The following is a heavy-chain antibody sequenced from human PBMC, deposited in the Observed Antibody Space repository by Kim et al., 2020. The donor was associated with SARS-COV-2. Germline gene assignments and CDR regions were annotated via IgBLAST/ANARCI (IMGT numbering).Heavy chain of an antibody. J-gene: IGHJ5*02. Sequence: SETLSLTCTVSGGSISSYYWSWIRQPPGKGLEWIGYIYYSGSTNYNPSLKSRVTISVDTSKNQFSLKLSSVTAADTAVYYCARINSSSWYRGDWFDPWGQGTLVTVSS. CDR3: ARINSSSWYRGDWFDP. CDR1: GGSISSYY. CDR2: IYYSGST. D-gene: IGHD6-13*01. V-gene: IGHV4-59*01.